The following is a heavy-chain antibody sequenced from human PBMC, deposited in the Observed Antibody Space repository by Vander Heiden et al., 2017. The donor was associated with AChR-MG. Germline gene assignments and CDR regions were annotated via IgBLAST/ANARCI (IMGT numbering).Heavy chain of an antibody. CDR3: ARHPKYYDFWSATGGYYGMDV. V-gene: IGHV4-39*01. Sequence: QLQLQESGPGLVKPSETLSLTCTVSGGPISSSSYYWGWIRQPPGKGLEWIGSIYYSGSTYYNPSLKSRVTISVDTSKNQFSLKLSSVTAADTAVYYCARHPKYYDFWSATGGYYGMDVWGQGTTVTVSS. D-gene: IGHD3-3*01. CDR1: GGPISSSSYY. J-gene: IGHJ6*02. CDR2: IYYSGST.